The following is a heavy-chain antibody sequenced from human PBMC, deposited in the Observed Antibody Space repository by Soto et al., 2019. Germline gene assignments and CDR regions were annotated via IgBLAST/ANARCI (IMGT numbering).Heavy chain of an antibody. CDR3: ARTPYCSSTSCYYGMDV. CDR2: IDPSDSYT. J-gene: IGHJ6*02. Sequence: GESLKISCKGSGYSFTSYWISWVRQMPGKGLEWMGRIDPSDSYTNYSPSFQGHVTISADKSISTAYLQWSSLKALDTAMYYCARTPYCSSTSCYYGMDVWGQGTTVTVSS. D-gene: IGHD2-2*01. V-gene: IGHV5-10-1*01. CDR1: GYSFTSYW.